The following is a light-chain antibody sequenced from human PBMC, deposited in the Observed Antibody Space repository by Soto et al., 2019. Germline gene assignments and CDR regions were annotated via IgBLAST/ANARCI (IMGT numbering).Light chain of an antibody. Sequence: DIQMTQSPSTLSASVGDRVTITCRASQSISRWLAWYQQKQGKAPKLLIYDASSLESGVPSRFSGSVSGTDGTITISSLKKEDGSTYYCQQSYSTTRTFGQGTKVDIK. J-gene: IGKJ1*01. CDR1: QSISRW. V-gene: IGKV1-5*01. CDR3: QQSYSTTRT. CDR2: DAS.